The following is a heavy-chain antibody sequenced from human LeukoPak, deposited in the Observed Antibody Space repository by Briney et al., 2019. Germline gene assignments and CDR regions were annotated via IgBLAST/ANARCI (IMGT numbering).Heavy chain of an antibody. CDR1: GYTFSSYG. V-gene: IGHV1-18*01. CDR3: ARGLTPRTYYDFWSGYYGPYYFDY. D-gene: IGHD3-3*01. J-gene: IGHJ4*02. Sequence: ASVKVSCKGSGYTFSSYGISWVRQAPGQGLEWMGWISTYNGNTNYAQKLQGRVTITRNTSISTAYMELSSLRSEDTAVYYCARGLTPRTYYDFWSGYYGPYYFDYWGQGTLVTVSS. CDR2: ISTYNGNT.